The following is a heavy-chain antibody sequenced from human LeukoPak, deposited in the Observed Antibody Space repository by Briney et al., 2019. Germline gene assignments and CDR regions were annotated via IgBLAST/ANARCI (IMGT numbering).Heavy chain of an antibody. V-gene: IGHV1-69*04. Sequence: SVKVSCKASGYTFTSYAMHWVRQAPGQGLEWMGRIIPILGIANYAQKFQGRVTITADKSTSTAYMELSSLRSEDTAVYYCAIAPDYYDSSGYPTNWFDPWGQGTLVTVSS. D-gene: IGHD3-22*01. CDR2: IIPILGIA. CDR3: AIAPDYYDSSGYPTNWFDP. J-gene: IGHJ5*02. CDR1: GYTFTSYA.